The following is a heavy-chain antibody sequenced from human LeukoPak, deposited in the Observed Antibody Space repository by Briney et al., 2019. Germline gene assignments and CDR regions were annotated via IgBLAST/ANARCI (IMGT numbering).Heavy chain of an antibody. CDR1: GFTFSSYS. CDR2: ISSSSSTI. J-gene: IGHJ3*02. Sequence: GGSLRLSCAASGFTFSSYSMNWVRQAPGKGLEWVSYISSSSSTIYYADSVKGRFTISRDNSKNTLYLQMNSLRAEDTAVYYCASLYDSSGYLTDAFDIWGQGTMVTVSS. V-gene: IGHV3-48*01. CDR3: ASLYDSSGYLTDAFDI. D-gene: IGHD3-22*01.